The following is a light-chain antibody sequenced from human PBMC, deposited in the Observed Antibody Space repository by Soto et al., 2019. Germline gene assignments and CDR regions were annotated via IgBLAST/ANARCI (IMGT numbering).Light chain of an antibody. J-gene: IGKJ3*01. Sequence: ETVLTQSPATQSLSPGERATLSCRASQSFSGYLDWYQQKPGQAPRLLIYDASNRATGIPARVSGSGSGTDFTLTISCLEPEDYALYYCQQRSNWPVFTFGPGTKVDI. CDR3: QQRSNWPVFT. CDR1: QSFSGY. V-gene: IGKV3-11*01. CDR2: DAS.